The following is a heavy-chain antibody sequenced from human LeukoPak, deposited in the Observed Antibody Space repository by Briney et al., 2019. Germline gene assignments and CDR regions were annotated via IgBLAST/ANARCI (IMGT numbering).Heavy chain of an antibody. Sequence: PGGSLRLSCAASGFTFDDYAMHWVRHAPGEGLEWVSGISWNSGSIGYADSVKGRFTISRDNAKNSLYLQMNSLRAEDTAVYYCARDTLTTVVPRDYYYMDVWGKGTTVTVSS. D-gene: IGHD4-23*01. J-gene: IGHJ6*03. CDR1: GFTFDDYA. V-gene: IGHV3-9*01. CDR2: ISWNSGSI. CDR3: ARDTLTTVVPRDYYYMDV.